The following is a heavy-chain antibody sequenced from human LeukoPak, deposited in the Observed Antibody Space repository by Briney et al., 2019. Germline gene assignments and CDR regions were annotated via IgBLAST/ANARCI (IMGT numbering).Heavy chain of an antibody. V-gene: IGHV4-34*01. J-gene: IGHJ1*01. Sequence: SETLSLTCAVYGGSFSGYYWSWIRQPPGKGLEWIGEINHSGSTNYNPPLKSRVAISVDTSKNQFSLKLSSVTAADTAVYYCARSFGYYDSSGYFDLSEYFQHWGQGTLVTVSS. D-gene: IGHD3-22*01. CDR3: ARSFGYYDSSGYFDLSEYFQH. CDR1: GGSFSGYY. CDR2: INHSGST.